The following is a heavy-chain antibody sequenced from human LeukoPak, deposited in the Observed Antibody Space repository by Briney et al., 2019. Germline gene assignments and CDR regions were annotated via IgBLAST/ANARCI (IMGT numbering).Heavy chain of an antibody. CDR3: ARIRRGELPTF. D-gene: IGHD1-7*01. CDR2: IKPEGSDT. J-gene: IGHJ4*02. CDR1: GFTFGSLW. Sequence: PGGSLRLSCAASGFTFGSLWMGWLRPDPGKGQEWVANIKPEGSDTYYVDSVKDRFTISRDNAKNSLYLQMNSLRVEDTAIYYCARIRRGELPTFWGQGTLVIVSS. V-gene: IGHV3-7*03.